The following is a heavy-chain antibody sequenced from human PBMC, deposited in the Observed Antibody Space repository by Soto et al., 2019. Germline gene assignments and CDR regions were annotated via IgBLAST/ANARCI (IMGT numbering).Heavy chain of an antibody. Sequence: QVQLVQSGAEVKKPGSSVKVSCKASGGTFSSYAISWVRQAPGQGLEWMGGIIPIFGTANYAEQFQGRVTSTPAVSRRQSYMELSSLRSDDPAVYYCARGVVVVVGAVPIYHYAMDVWGQGSKVDASS. D-gene: IGHD2-15*01. V-gene: IGHV1-69*01. J-gene: IGHJ6*02. CDR3: ARGVVVVVGAVPIYHYAMDV. CDR2: IIPIFGTA. CDR1: GGTFSSYA.